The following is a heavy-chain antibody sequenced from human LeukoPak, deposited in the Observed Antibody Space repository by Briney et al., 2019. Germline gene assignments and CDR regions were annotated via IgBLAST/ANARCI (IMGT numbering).Heavy chain of an antibody. V-gene: IGHV4-59*01. D-gene: IGHD6-25*01. Sequence: SETLSLTCTVSGGSISSYYWSWIRQPPGKGLEWIGYIYYSGSTNYNPSLKSRVTISVETSKNQFSLKLSSVTAADTAVYYCARDGIYSSARRMDVWGKGTTVTVSS. J-gene: IGHJ6*03. CDR1: GGSISSYY. CDR2: IYYSGST. CDR3: ARDGIYSSARRMDV.